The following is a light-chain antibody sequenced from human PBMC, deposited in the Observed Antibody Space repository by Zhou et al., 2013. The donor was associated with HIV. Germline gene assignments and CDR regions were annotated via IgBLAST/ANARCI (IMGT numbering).Light chain of an antibody. CDR2: DAS. V-gene: IGKV3-20*01. CDR1: QSISSFY. Sequence: VVMTQSPAFLSVSPGERVTLSCRASQSISSFYLAWYQQKFGQAPRLLIYDASNRATGIPARFSGSGSGTDFTLTISRLEPEDFAVYYCQQYAYGFFGGGTKVEIK. J-gene: IGKJ4*01. CDR3: QQYAYGF.